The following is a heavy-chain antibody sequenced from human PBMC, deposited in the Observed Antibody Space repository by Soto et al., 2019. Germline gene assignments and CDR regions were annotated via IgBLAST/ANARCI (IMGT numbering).Heavy chain of an antibody. CDR3: AKNGQPPYYYYGTDV. Sequence: QGQLVQSGPEVKKPGASVKVSCKASGYTFSRYGISWVRQAPGQGLEWMGWISGYNGDTKYAQKVQGRVTMTIDTSTYTAYMELRSLTSDDTAIYYCAKNGQPPYYYYGTDVWGQGTTVTVYS. CDR2: ISGYNGDT. J-gene: IGHJ6*02. V-gene: IGHV1-18*01. CDR1: GYTFSRYG. D-gene: IGHD2-8*01.